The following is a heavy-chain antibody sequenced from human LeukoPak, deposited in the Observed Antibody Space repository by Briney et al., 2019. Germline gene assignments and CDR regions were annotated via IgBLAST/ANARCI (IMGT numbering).Heavy chain of an antibody. CDR1: GGTFSSYA. CDR2: IIPILGIA. Sequence: ASVKVSCKASGGTFSSYAISWVRQAPGQGLEWMGRIIPILGIANYAQKFQGRVTITADKSTSTAYMELSSLRSEDTAVYYCASAVIHAKTYYYGSGSYRPDYWGQGTLVTVSS. D-gene: IGHD3-10*01. J-gene: IGHJ4*02. CDR3: ASAVIHAKTYYYGSGSYRPDY. V-gene: IGHV1-69*04.